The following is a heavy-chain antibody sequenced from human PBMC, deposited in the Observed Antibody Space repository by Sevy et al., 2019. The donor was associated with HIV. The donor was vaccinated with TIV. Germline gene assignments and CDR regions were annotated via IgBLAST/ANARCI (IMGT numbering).Heavy chain of an antibody. CDR1: GFTFSSYA. CDR3: ARDYVADLFDY. J-gene: IGHJ4*02. CDR2: ISYDGSNK. D-gene: IGHD6-19*01. V-gene: IGHV3-30-3*01. Sequence: GGSLRLSCAASGFTFSSYAMHWVRRAPGKGLEWVAVISYDGSNKDYADSVKGRFTISRDNSKNTLYLQMNSLRAEDTAVYYCARDYVADLFDYWGQGTLVTVSS.